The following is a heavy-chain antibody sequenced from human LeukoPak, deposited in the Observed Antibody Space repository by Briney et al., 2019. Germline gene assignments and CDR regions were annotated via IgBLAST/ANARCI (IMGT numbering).Heavy chain of an antibody. CDR3: AREQSRQLAENFDY. CDR1: GYTFTSYG. Sequence: ASVKLSCKASGYTFTSYGISWVRQAPGQGLEWMGWISAYNGNTNYAQKLQGRVTMTTDTSTSTAYMELRSLRSDDTAVYYCAREQSRQLAENFDYWGQGTLVTVSS. CDR2: ISAYNGNT. J-gene: IGHJ4*02. V-gene: IGHV1-18*01. D-gene: IGHD6-6*01.